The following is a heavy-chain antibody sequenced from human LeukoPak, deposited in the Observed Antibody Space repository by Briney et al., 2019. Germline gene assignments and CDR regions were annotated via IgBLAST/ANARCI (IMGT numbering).Heavy chain of an antibody. J-gene: IGHJ4*02. CDR1: GYTLTELS. V-gene: IGHV1-24*01. CDR3: ATGLGYYGSGSYQLSDY. Sequence: ASVKVSCKVSGYTLTELSMHWVRQAPGKGLEWMGGFDPEDGETIYAQKFQGRVTMTEDTSTDTAYMELSSLRSGDTAVYYCATGLGYYGSGSYQLSDYWGQGTLVTVSS. D-gene: IGHD3-10*01. CDR2: FDPEDGET.